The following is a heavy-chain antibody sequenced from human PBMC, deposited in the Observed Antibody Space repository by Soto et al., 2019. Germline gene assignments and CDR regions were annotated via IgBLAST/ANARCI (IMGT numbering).Heavy chain of an antibody. CDR3: ARGSGYSYGLHDF. V-gene: IGHV4-59*02. D-gene: IGHD5-18*01. CDR1: GGSVTSYY. Sequence: SETLSLTCTVSGGSVTSYYWSWIRQPPRKGLEWIGYMYHSGSTNYNPSLKSRVTISVDTSKNQFSLRLTSVTAADTAVYYCARGSGYSYGLHDFWGQGTLVTVSS. CDR2: MYHSGST. J-gene: IGHJ4*02.